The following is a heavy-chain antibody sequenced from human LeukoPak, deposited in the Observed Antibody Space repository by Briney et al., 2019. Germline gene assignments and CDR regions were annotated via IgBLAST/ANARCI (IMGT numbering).Heavy chain of an antibody. CDR2: IWYDGSNK. Sequence: PGGSLRLSCAASGFTFSSYGMHWVRQAPGKGLEWVAVIWYDGSNKYYADSVKGRFTISRDNSKNTLYPQMNSLRAEDTAVYYCARDIAAAGTQGDYWGQGTLVTVSS. V-gene: IGHV3-33*01. CDR1: GFTFSSYG. J-gene: IGHJ4*02. CDR3: ARDIAAAGTQGDY. D-gene: IGHD6-13*01.